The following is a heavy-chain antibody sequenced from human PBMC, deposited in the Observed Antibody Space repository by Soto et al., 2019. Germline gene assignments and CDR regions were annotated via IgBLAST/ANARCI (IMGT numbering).Heavy chain of an antibody. CDR3: ARAPYLSPHSSSSRAWFDP. CDR1: GGSISSGDYY. J-gene: IGHJ5*02. D-gene: IGHD6-6*01. V-gene: IGHV4-30-4*01. Sequence: PSETLSLTCTVSGGSISSGDYYWSWIRQPPGKGLEWIGYIYYSGSTYYNPSLKSRVTISVDTSKKQFSLKLSSVTAADTAVYYCARAPYLSPHSSSSRAWFDPWGQGKLVTVSS. CDR2: IYYSGST.